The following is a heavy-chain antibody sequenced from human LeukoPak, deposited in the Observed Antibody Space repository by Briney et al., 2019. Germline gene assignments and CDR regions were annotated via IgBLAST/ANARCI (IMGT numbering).Heavy chain of an antibody. CDR2: IIPIFGTA. CDR1: GGTFSSYA. Sequence: GASVKVSCKASGGTFSSYAISWVRQAPGQGLEWMGGIIPIFGTANYAQKFQGRVTITADKSTSTVYMELSSLRSEDTAVYYCARNLDYGFWSGYYTFDYWGQGTLVTVSS. J-gene: IGHJ4*02. D-gene: IGHD3-3*01. V-gene: IGHV1-69*06. CDR3: ARNLDYGFWSGYYTFDY.